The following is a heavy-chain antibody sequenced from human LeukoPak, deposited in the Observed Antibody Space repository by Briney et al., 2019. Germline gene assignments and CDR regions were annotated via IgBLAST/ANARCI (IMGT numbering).Heavy chain of an antibody. V-gene: IGHV3-73*01. CDR3: TRHTVVPAAISYYYYYMDV. J-gene: IGHJ6*03. CDR1: GFTFSGSA. Sequence: PGGSLRLSXAASGFTFSGSAMHWVRQASGKGLEWVGRIRSKANSYATAYAASVKGRFTISRDDSKNTAYLQMNSLKTEDTAVYYCTRHTVVPAAISYYYYYMDVWGKGTTVTVSS. CDR2: IRSKANSYAT. D-gene: IGHD2-2*01.